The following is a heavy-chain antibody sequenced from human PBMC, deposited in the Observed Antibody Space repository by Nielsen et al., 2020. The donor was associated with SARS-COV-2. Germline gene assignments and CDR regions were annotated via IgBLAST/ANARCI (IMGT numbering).Heavy chain of an antibody. J-gene: IGHJ4*02. CDR3: AKDRATFMIYFRRGGPDY. D-gene: IGHD3/OR15-3a*01. V-gene: IGHV3-7*04. CDR2: INQDGNEN. Sequence: GGSLRLSCAASGITFGSYWMTWVRQAPGKGLEWVANINQDGNENHYVDSVKGRFTVSRDFSKTTLYLQMHSLRVEDTAIYYCAKDRATFMIYFRRGGPDYWGQGALVTVSS. CDR1: GITFGSYW.